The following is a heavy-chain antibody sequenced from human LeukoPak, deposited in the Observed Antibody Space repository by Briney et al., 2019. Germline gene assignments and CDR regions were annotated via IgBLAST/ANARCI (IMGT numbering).Heavy chain of an antibody. CDR1: GFTFSSYW. CDR3: ARRGFGSSIDY. D-gene: IGHD6-6*01. Sequence: GGSLRLSCAASGFTFSSYWMSRVRQAPGKGLEWVANIKEDGSEKYYVDSVKGRFTISRDNAKNSLYLQMNSLRAEDTAVYYCARRGFGSSIDYWGQGTLVTVSS. J-gene: IGHJ4*02. CDR2: IKEDGSEK. V-gene: IGHV3-7*01.